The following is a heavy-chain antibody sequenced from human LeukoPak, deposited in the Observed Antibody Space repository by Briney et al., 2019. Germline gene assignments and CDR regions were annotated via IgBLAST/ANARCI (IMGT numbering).Heavy chain of an antibody. CDR1: GGSFSGYY. Sequence: SETLSLTCAVYGGSFSGYYWSWIRQPPGKGLEWIGEINHSGSTNYNPSLKSRVTISVDTSKNQFPLKLSSVTAADTAVYYCARGPPRGYMDVWGKGTTVTVSS. CDR3: ARGPPRGYMDV. CDR2: INHSGST. J-gene: IGHJ6*03. V-gene: IGHV4-34*01.